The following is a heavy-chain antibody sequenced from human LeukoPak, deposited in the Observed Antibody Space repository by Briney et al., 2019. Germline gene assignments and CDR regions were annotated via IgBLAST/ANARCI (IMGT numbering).Heavy chain of an antibody. D-gene: IGHD1-26*01. CDR3: ARDSGSYPLDY. V-gene: IGHV3-21*01. CDR1: GFTFSSHS. Sequence: GGSLRLSCAASGFTFSSHSMNWVRQAPGKGLEWLSAISRSSTYIYYADSVKGRLTISRDNGKNSLYLQMNSLRAEDTGVYYCARDSGSYPLDYWGQGTLVTVSS. CDR2: ISRSSTYI. J-gene: IGHJ4*02.